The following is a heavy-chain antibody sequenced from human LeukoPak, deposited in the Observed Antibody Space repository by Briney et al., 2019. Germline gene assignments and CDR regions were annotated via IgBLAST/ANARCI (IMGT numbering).Heavy chain of an antibody. CDR3: ARLARGYSYGQLKYYYYYYMDV. J-gene: IGHJ6*03. D-gene: IGHD5-18*01. Sequence: SETLSLTCTVSGGSISSYYWSWIRQPPGKGLEWIGYIYYSGSTNYNPSLKSRVTISVDTSKNQFSLKLSSVTAADTAVYYCARLARGYSYGQLKYYYYYYMDVWGKGTTVTISS. V-gene: IGHV4-59*01. CDR1: GGSISSYY. CDR2: IYYSGST.